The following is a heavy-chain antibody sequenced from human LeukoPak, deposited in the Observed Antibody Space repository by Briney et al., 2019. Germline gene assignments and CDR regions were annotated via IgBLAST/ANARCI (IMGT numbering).Heavy chain of an antibody. J-gene: IGHJ4*02. CDR3: AVSLRLRSLSFDY. D-gene: IGHD3-16*02. CDR1: GGSISSYY. CDR2: IYYSGST. Sequence: SETLSLTCTVSGGSISSYYWSWIRQPPGKGLEWIGYIYYSGSTNYNPSLKSRVTISVDTSKNQFSLKLSSVTAADTAVYYCAVSLRLRSLSFDYWGQGTLVTVSS. V-gene: IGHV4-59*01.